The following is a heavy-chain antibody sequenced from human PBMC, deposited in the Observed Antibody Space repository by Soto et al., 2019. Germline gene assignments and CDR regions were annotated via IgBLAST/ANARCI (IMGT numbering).Heavy chain of an antibody. D-gene: IGHD4-17*01. J-gene: IGHJ4*02. CDR3: ARVVGTVTSDY. Sequence: QVHLVESGGGVVQPGRSLRLSCAASGFSFSTYGMHWVRQAPGKGLEWLALIYFDGSNKYYADSVKGRFTISRDNSKNTLYLQMSSLRAEDTAVYYCARVVGTVTSDYWGQGTLVTVSS. V-gene: IGHV3-33*01. CDR2: IYFDGSNK. CDR1: GFSFSTYG.